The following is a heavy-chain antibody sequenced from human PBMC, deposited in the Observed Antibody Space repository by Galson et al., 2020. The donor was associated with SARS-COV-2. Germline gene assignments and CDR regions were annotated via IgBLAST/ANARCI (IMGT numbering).Heavy chain of an antibody. V-gene: IGHV4-34*01. J-gene: IGHJ3*02. D-gene: IGHD3-22*01. CDR3: ARGLPSMTDAFHI. Sequence: SETLSLTCAVTDESFTGSYWSWIRQPPGKGLEWIGEINHSGITNNNPSLKSRVTMSVDTSKNQFSLMLTSVTAADTAIYYCARGLPSMTDAFHIWGQGTMVTVSS. CDR2: INHSGIT. CDR1: DESFTGSY.